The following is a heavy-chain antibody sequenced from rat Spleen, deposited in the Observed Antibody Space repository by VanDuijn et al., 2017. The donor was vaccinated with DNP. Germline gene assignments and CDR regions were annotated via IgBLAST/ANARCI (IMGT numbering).Heavy chain of an antibody. J-gene: IGHJ1*01. Sequence: EVQLQESGPGLVKPSQSLSLTCSVTGYSITSNYWGWIRKFPGNKMEWIGHISYRGITTYNPSLKRRISITRDTSKNQFFLQVNSVITEDTATYYCARWVYGTYWYFDSWGPGTMVTVSS. CDR3: ARWVYGTYWYFDS. D-gene: IGHD1-11*01. CDR1: GYSITSNY. CDR2: ISYRGIT. V-gene: IGHV3-1*01.